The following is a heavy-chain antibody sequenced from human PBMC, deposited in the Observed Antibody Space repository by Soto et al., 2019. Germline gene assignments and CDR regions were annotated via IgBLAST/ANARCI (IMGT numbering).Heavy chain of an antibody. CDR1: LLNFNIAW. CDR2: IKNKAVGGTT. J-gene: IGHJ3*02. Sequence: EEYLVESGGRLVKRGASLRLSCAASLLNFNIAWLSWVRQAPGKGLEWVGGIKNKAVGGTTDNAAPVRDTFTISRDDSQGTLYLAMNSLNAEDTAMYYCASVNARDAFQIWGQGTLVTVSS. D-gene: IGHD1-1*01. CDR3: ASVNARDAFQI. V-gene: IGHV3-15*01.